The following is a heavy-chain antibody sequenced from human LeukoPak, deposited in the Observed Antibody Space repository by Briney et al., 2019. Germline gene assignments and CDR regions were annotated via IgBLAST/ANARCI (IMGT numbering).Heavy chain of an antibody. D-gene: IGHD3-16*02. V-gene: IGHV4-4*07. J-gene: IGHJ6*03. Sequence: SETLSLTCTVSGGSISSYYWSWIRQPAGKGLEWIGRIYTSGSTNYNPSLKSRVTISVDTSKNQFSLKLSSVTAADTAVYYCARVPAEFAYYDYVWGSYRDSYMDVWGKGTTVTVSS. CDR1: GGSISSYY. CDR3: ARVPAEFAYYDYVWGSYRDSYMDV. CDR2: IYTSGST.